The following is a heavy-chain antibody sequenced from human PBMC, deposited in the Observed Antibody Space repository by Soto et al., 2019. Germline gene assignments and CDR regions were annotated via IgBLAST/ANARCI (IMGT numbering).Heavy chain of an antibody. V-gene: IGHV3-21*01. CDR2: ISSGSTYI. D-gene: IGHD5-12*01. CDR3: ARVRDGYDYCYFDL. CDR1: GFTFSSYN. J-gene: IGHJ2*01. Sequence: EVQLVDSGGGLVKSGGSLRLSCAASGFTFSSYNMNWVRQAPGQGLEWVSSISSGSTYIYYADSVKGRFTISRDSAKNSLYLQMNSLRVEDTAVYYCARVRDGYDYCYFDLWGRGTLVTVSS.